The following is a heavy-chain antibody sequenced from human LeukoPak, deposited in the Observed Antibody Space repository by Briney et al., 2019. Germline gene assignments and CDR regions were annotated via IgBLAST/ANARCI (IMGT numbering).Heavy chain of an antibody. D-gene: IGHD6-19*01. V-gene: IGHV3-30-3*01. CDR3: ARDVGIAVAGGVTYYFDY. Sequence: GGSLRLSCAASGFSFSSYAMHWVRQAPGKGLEWVAVISYDGSNKYYADSVKGRFTISRDNSKNTLYLQMNSLRAEDTAVYYCARDVGIAVAGGVTYYFDYWGQGTLVTVSS. J-gene: IGHJ4*02. CDR1: GFSFSSYA. CDR2: ISYDGSNK.